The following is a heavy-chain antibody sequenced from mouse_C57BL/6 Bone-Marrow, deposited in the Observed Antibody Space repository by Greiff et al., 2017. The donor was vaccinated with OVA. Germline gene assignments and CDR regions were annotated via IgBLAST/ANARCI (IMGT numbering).Heavy chain of an antibody. V-gene: IGHV1-81*01. Sequence: QVQLQQSGAELARPGASVKLSCKASGYTFTSYGISWVKQRTGQGLEWIGEIYPRSGNTYYNEKFKGKATLTADKSSSTAYMELRSLTSEDSAVYFCARSSSGLAYWGQGTLVTVSA. CDR2: IYPRSGNT. CDR1: GYTFTSYG. CDR3: ARSSSGLAY. J-gene: IGHJ3*01. D-gene: IGHD3-2*02.